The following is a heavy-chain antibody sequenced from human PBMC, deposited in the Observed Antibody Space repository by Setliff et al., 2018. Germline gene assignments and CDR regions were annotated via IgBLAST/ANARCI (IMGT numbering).Heavy chain of an antibody. D-gene: IGHD2-15*01. CDR1: GFTFSNYG. V-gene: IGHV3-33*06. J-gene: IGHJ6*03. CDR2: IWNDGSNK. Sequence: GGSLRLSCVASGFTFSNYGIHWVRQAPGKGLEWVALIWNDGSNKFYGDSVRGRFTISRDNSKSTLYLQMNSLRAEDTAVYYCAKEAANYYYYMDVWGKGTTVTVSS. CDR3: AKEAANYYYYMDV.